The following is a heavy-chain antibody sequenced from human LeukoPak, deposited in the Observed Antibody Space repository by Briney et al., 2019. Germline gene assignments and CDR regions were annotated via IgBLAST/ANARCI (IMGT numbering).Heavy chain of an antibody. CDR2: INSDGSSI. Sequence: GGSLRLSCTVSGFTVSSNSMSWVRQAPGKGLVWVSRINSDGSSINYADSVKGRFTISRDNAKNTLYLQMNSLRDEDTAVYYCARGSTMIRNALDIWGQGTMVTVSS. CDR3: ARGSTMIRNALDI. CDR1: GFTVSSNS. D-gene: IGHD2-2*01. J-gene: IGHJ3*02. V-gene: IGHV3-74*01.